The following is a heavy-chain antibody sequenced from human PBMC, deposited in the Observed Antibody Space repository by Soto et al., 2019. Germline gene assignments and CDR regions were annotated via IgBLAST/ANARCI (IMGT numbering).Heavy chain of an antibody. CDR3: ARVPDWNSYYYYYYIDV. CDR1: GGSFSGYY. Sequence: SETLSLTCAVYGGSFSGYYWSWIRQPPGKGLEWIGEINHSGSTNYNPSLKSRDTISVDTSKNQFSLKLSSVTAADTAVYYCARVPDWNSYYYYYYIDVWGKGTTVT. J-gene: IGHJ6*03. D-gene: IGHD1-7*01. V-gene: IGHV4-34*01. CDR2: INHSGST.